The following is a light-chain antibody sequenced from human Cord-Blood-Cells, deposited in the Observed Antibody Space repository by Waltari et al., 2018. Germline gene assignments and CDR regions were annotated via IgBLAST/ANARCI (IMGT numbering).Light chain of an antibody. CDR1: QSISSY. J-gene: IGKJ3*01. CDR2: AAS. Sequence: DIQMPQSTSSMSASVGDRVTITCRASQSISSYLNWYQQKPGKAPKLLIYAASSLQSGVQSRFSGSGSGTDFTLTISSLQPEDFATYYCQQSYSTPFTFGPGTKVDIK. CDR3: QQSYSTPFT. V-gene: IGKV1-39*01.